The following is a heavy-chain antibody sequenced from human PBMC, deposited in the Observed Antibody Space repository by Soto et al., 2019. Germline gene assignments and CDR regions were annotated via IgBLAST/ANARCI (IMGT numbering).Heavy chain of an antibody. CDR2: IIPIFGTA. D-gene: IGHD2-2*01. J-gene: IGHJ6*02. V-gene: IGHV1-69*13. CDR1: GGTFISYA. CDR3: ARGGLPEAIGYYYYGMDV. Sequence: ASVKVSCKASGGTFISYAISWVRQAPGQGLEWMGGIIPIFGTANYAQKFQGRVTITADESTSTAYMELSSLRSEDTAVYYCARGGLPEAIGYYYYGMDVRGQGTTVTVSS.